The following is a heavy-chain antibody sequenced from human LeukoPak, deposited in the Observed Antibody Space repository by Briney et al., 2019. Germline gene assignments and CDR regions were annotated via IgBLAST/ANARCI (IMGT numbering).Heavy chain of an antibody. Sequence: SETLSLTCTVSGGSISSYYWSWIRQPLGKGLEWIGYIYYSGSTNYNPSLKSRATISVDTSKNQFSLKLSSVTAADTAVYYCARHSRYYYGMDVWGQGTTVTVSS. CDR3: ARHSRYYYGMDV. CDR2: IYYSGST. J-gene: IGHJ6*02. CDR1: GGSISSYY. V-gene: IGHV4-59*08.